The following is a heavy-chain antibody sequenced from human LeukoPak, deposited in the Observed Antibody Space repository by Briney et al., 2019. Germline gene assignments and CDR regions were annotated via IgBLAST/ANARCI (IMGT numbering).Heavy chain of an antibody. Sequence: GGSLRLSCAASGFTFSSYSMNWVRQAPGKGLEWVSYISSSSSTIYYADSVKGRFTISRDNAKNSLYLQMNSLRAEDTAVYYCARDLYSGSYKPFDYWGQGTLVTVSS. CDR1: GFTFSSYS. V-gene: IGHV3-48*01. D-gene: IGHD1-26*01. J-gene: IGHJ4*02. CDR2: ISSSSSTI. CDR3: ARDLYSGSYKPFDY.